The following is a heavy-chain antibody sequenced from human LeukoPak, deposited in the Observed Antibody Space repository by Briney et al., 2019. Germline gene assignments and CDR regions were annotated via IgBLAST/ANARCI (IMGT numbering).Heavy chain of an antibody. D-gene: IGHD1-26*01. V-gene: IGHV1-18*01. CDR1: GYTFTTYG. CDR3: ARARGGTYGSFDY. CDR2: ISAYNGNT. J-gene: IGHJ4*02. Sequence: GASVKVSCKASGYTFTTYGISWVRQAPGQGLEWKGWISAYNGNTNYAQKFQGRVTMTTDTSTNTAYMELRSLRSDDTAIYYCARARGGTYGSFDYWGQGTLVTVSS.